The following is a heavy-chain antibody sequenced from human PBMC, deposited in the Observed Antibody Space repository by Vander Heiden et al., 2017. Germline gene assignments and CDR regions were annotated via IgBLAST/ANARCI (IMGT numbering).Heavy chain of an antibody. J-gene: IGHJ6*02. D-gene: IGHD4-17*01. CDR3: ARQYGGLLSGMDV. CDR1: GFTFSSYA. CDR2: ISGSGGST. Sequence: EVQLLESGGGLVQPGGSLSLSCAASGFTFSSYAMSWVRQAPGKGLEWVSAISGSGGSTYYADSVKGRFTISRDNSKNTLYLQMNSLRAEDTAVYYCARQYGGLLSGMDVWGQGTTVTVSS. V-gene: IGHV3-23*01.